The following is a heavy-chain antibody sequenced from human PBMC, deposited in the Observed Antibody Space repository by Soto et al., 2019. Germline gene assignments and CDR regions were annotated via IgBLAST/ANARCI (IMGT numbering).Heavy chain of an antibody. CDR3: ARDGSGSYYRGGPGY. D-gene: IGHD3-10*01. Sequence: GGSLRLSCAASGFTFSSYSMNLVRQAPGKGLEWVSYISSSSSTIYYADSVKGRFTISRDNAKNSLYLQMNSLRAEDTAVYYCARDGSGSYYRGGPGYWGQGTLVTVSS. CDR1: GFTFSSYS. CDR2: ISSSSSTI. V-gene: IGHV3-48*01. J-gene: IGHJ4*02.